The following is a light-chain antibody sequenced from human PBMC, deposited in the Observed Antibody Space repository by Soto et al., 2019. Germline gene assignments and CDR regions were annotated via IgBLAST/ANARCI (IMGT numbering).Light chain of an antibody. J-gene: IGKJ3*01. CDR1: QSISSY. CDR2: AAS. CDR3: QQSYSTPFT. Sequence: DIQMTQSPSSLSASVGDRVTITCRASQSISSYLNWYQQKPGKAPKLLIYAASSLQSGVPSRFSGSGSGTDFILTISSLQPEYFATYYCQQSYSTPFTFGPGTKVDIK. V-gene: IGKV1-39*01.